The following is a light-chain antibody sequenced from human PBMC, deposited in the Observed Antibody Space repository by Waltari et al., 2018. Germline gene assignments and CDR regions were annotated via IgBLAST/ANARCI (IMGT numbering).Light chain of an antibody. CDR1: NIASKS. CDR3: QVWDSNSDHLYV. CDR2: EDS. V-gene: IGLV3-21*02. Sequence: SYVLTQPPSVSVAPGQTARISCGGNNIASKSVHWYQPKPGQAPVLVVYEDSDRPSGIPERFSGSNSGNTATLTISRVEAGDEADYYCQVWDSNSDHLYVFGTGTEVTVL. J-gene: IGLJ1*01.